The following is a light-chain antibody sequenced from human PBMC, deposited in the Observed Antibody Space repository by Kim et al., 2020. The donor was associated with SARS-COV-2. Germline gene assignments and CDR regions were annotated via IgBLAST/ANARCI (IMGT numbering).Light chain of an antibody. CDR1: QSVLYSSTNKNY. J-gene: IGKJ2*01. Sequence: RATINCKSSQSVLYSSTNKNYLAWYQQKPGQPPKLLIYWASTRESGVPDRFSGSGSGTDLTLTISSLQAEDVAVYYCQQYDSSPYTFGQGTKLEI. CDR3: QQYDSSPYT. CDR2: WAS. V-gene: IGKV4-1*01.